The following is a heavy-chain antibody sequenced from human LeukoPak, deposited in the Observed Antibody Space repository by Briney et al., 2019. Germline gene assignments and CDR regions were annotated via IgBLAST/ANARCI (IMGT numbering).Heavy chain of an antibody. CDR1: GFSFSSYW. Sequence: GGSLRLSCAASGFSFSSYWMHWVRQAPGKGLVWVARISPDGSSALSADSVKGRFTISRDNAKNSLYLQMNSLRAEDTAVYYCARGSTMVRGVLDWGQGTLVTVSS. J-gene: IGHJ4*02. V-gene: IGHV3-74*03. CDR2: ISPDGSSA. CDR3: ARGSTMVRGVLD. D-gene: IGHD3-10*01.